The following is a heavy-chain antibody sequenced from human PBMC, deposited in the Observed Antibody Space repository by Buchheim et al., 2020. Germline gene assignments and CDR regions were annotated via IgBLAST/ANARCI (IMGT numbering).Heavy chain of an antibody. CDR3: AKGGGRGWYEG. Sequence: EVQLLESGGGLVQPGGSLRLSCAASGFTFSSYAMSWVRQAPGKGLEWVSAISGSGYTTYYADSVKGRFTISRDNAKNTLYLKMRSQSTEEKDVYNSAKGGGRGWYEGWGQGTL. CDR1: GFTFSSYA. CDR2: ISGSGYTT. J-gene: IGHJ4*02. V-gene: IGHV3-23*01. D-gene: IGHD6-19*01.